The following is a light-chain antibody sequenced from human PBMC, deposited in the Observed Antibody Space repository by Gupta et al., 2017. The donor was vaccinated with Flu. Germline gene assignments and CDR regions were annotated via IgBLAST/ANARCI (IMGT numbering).Light chain of an antibody. J-gene: IGKJ4*01. CDR1: QSVRDK. V-gene: IGKV3-15*01. CDR3: QQYNNWPLIT. CDR2: GAS. Sequence: ERATLSCRAGQSVRDKLAWYQQKPGQPPRLLIYGASTRATGIPARFSGSGSGTEFTLTINSLQSEDVAVYYCQQYNNWPLITFGGGTNVEIK.